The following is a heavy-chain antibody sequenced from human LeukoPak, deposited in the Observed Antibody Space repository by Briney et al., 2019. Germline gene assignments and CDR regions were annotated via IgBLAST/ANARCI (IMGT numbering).Heavy chain of an antibody. CDR2: ISSSSSYI. CDR3: ARVGEEMATIEGDY. D-gene: IGHD5-24*01. V-gene: IGHV3-21*01. J-gene: IGHJ4*02. Sequence: GGSLRLSCAASGFTFSSYSMNWVRQAPGKGLEWVSSISSSSSYIYYADSVKGRFTISRDNAKNSLYLQMNSLRAEDTAVYYCARVGEEMATIEGDYWGQGTLVTVSS. CDR1: GFTFSSYS.